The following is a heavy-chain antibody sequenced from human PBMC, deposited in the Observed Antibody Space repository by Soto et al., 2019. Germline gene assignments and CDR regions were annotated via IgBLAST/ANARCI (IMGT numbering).Heavy chain of an antibody. CDR3: ARDVPYSSGWSYYYYGMDV. V-gene: IGHV1-18*01. CDR1: GYTFTSYG. Sequence: GASVKVSCKASGYTFTSYGISWVRQAPGQGLEWMGWISAYNGNTNYAQKLQGRVTMTTDTSTSTAYMELRSLRSDDTAVYYCARDVPYSSGWSYYYYGMDVWGQGTTVTVSS. CDR2: ISAYNGNT. D-gene: IGHD6-19*01. J-gene: IGHJ6*02.